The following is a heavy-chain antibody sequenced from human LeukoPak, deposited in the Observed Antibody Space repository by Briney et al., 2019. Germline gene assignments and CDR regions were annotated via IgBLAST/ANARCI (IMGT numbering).Heavy chain of an antibody. CDR2: ISIGSSAI. CDR3: ARGDGWFGELSNFDY. CDR1: GFTFSASN. V-gene: IGHV3-48*02. Sequence: PGRSLRLSCAASGFTFSASNMNWVRQAPEKGLEWVSSISIGSSAIYYADSVRGRFTISRDNAKKSLYLQMNSLRDEDTAVYYCARGDGWFGELSNFDYWGQGTLVTVSS. D-gene: IGHD3-10*01. J-gene: IGHJ4*02.